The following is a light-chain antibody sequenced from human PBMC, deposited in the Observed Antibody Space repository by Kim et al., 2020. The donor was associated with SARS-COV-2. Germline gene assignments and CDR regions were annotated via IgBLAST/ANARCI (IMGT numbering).Light chain of an antibody. CDR3: STWDASLSGPV. V-gene: IGLV1-47*01. CDR1: SSNIGRNY. CDR2: WNN. Sequence: QSVLTQPPSASGTPGQRVIISCSGDSSNIGRNYVYWYQHLPGMAPKLLMYWNNKRPSGVPARFSGSKSGTSASLAISGLQPEDEGEYFCSTWDASLSGPVFGGGTQLTVL. J-gene: IGLJ3*02.